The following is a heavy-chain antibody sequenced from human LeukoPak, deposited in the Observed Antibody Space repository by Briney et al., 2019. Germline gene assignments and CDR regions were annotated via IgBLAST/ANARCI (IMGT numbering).Heavy chain of an antibody. Sequence: ASVKVSCKASGYTFTGYYMHWVRQAPGQGLEWMGIINPSGGTTNYAQKFRGRVTMTRDMSTSTAYMKLSSLRSEDTAVYYCASGDYVAPYYYYYMDVWGKGTTVTVSS. D-gene: IGHD4-17*01. CDR3: ASGDYVAPYYYYYMDV. CDR1: GYTFTGYY. V-gene: IGHV1-46*01. J-gene: IGHJ6*03. CDR2: INPSGGTT.